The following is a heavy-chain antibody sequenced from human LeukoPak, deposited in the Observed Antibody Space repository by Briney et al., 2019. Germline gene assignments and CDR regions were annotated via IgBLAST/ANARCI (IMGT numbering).Heavy chain of an antibody. CDR3: ARFNPYSSSWAFDY. Sequence: SSETLSLTCTVSGGSISSSDYYWGWIRQPPGKGLEWIGSIYYSGSTYYNPSLKSRVTISVDTSKNQFSLKLSSVTAADTAVYYCARFNPYSSSWAFDYWGQGTLVTVSS. D-gene: IGHD6-13*01. CDR2: IYYSGST. CDR1: GGSISSSDYY. J-gene: IGHJ4*02. V-gene: IGHV4-39*07.